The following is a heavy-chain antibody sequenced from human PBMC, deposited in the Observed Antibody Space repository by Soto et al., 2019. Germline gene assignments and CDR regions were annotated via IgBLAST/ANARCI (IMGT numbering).Heavy chain of an antibody. CDR2: IIPKFGTT. CDR3: ARGASNSTVWYIWFDP. V-gene: IGHV1-69*01. Sequence: QVQLVQSGAEVKKPGSSVKVSCKVSGGTFSTYPINWVRQAPGQGLEFMGGIIPKFGTTNYAQKFRGTVTITADESTSTAYIELNNLRSEDTAVYYCARGASNSTVWYIWFDPWGQGTLVTVSS. J-gene: IGHJ5*02. D-gene: IGHD6-19*01. CDR1: GGTFSTYP.